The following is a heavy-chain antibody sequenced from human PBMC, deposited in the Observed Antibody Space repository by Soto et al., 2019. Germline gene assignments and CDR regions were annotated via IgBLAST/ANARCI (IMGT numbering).Heavy chain of an antibody. CDR1: GASLNSGNYY. D-gene: IGHD2-21*01. Sequence: SETLSLTCIVSGASLNSGNYYWSWIRQVPGKGLEWIGHIYVTGAVDYNPSLRDRITISQDTSERQFSLNLRLVTAADTAVYYCARLRIATNNYKWFDPWGQGTLVTV. J-gene: IGHJ5*02. V-gene: IGHV4-30-4*08. CDR2: IYVTGAV. CDR3: ARLRIATNNYKWFDP.